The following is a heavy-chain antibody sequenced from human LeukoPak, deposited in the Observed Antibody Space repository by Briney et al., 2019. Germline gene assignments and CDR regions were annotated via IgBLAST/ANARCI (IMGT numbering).Heavy chain of an antibody. CDR3: ASTVDSSGYYSFDY. CDR1: GGSISSGGYY. J-gene: IGHJ4*02. D-gene: IGHD3-22*01. V-gene: IGHV4-31*03. Sequence: SETLSLTCTVSGGSISSGGYYWSWVRQHPGKGLEWIGYIYYSGSTYYNPSLKSRVTISVDTSKNQFSLKLSSVTAADTAVYYCASTVDSSGYYSFDYWGQGTLVTVSS. CDR2: IYYSGST.